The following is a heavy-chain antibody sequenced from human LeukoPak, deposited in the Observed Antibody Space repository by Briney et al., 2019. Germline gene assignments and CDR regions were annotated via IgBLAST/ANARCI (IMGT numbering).Heavy chain of an antibody. V-gene: IGHV1-2*02. D-gene: IGHD2-15*01. CDR2: INPNSGGT. Sequence: ASVKVSCKASGYTFTGYYMHWVRQAPGQGLEWMGWINPNSGGTNYAQKFQGRVTMTRDTSISTAYMELSRLRSDDTAVYYCARGLPVVAATWFDPWGQGTLVTVSS. J-gene: IGHJ5*02. CDR3: ARGLPVVAATWFDP. CDR1: GYTFTGYY.